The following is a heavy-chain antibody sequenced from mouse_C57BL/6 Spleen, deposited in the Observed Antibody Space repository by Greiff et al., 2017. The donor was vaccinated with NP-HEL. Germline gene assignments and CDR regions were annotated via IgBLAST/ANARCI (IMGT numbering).Heavy chain of an antibody. CDR2: IHPNSGST. J-gene: IGHJ3*01. CDR1: GYTFTSYW. V-gene: IGHV1-64*01. Sequence: VQLQQPGAELVKPGASVKLSCKASGYTFTSYWMHWVKQRPGQGLEWIGMIHPNSGSTNYNEKFKSKATLTVDKSSSTAYMQLSSLTSEDSAVYYCARGGVYYDYDAGFAYWGQGTLVTVSA. D-gene: IGHD2-4*01. CDR3: ARGGVYYDYDAGFAY.